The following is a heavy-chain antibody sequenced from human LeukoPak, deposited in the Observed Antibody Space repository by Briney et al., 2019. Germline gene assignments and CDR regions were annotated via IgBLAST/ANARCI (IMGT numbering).Heavy chain of an antibody. J-gene: IGHJ6*03. CDR3: ARDGYCSGGTCRYMDV. Sequence: SETLSLTCTVSGYSISSGYYWGWIRQPPGKGLEWIGSIYHSGSTYYNPSLKSRVTISVDTSKNQFSLKLSSVTAADTAVYCCARDGYCSGGTCRYMDVWGKGTTVTVSS. D-gene: IGHD2-15*01. CDR2: IYHSGST. CDR1: GYSISSGYY. V-gene: IGHV4-38-2*02.